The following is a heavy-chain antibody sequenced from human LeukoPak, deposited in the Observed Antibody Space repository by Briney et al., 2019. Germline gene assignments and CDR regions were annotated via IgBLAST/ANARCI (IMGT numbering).Heavy chain of an antibody. Sequence: GGSLRLSCAASGFTFSSYGMHWVRQAPGKGLEWVAVISYDGSNKYYADSVKGRFTISRDNSKNTLYLQMNSLRAEDTAVYYCAKDGGGSLDVWGKGTTVTVSS. CDR3: AKDGGGSLDV. CDR2: ISYDGSNK. CDR1: GFTFSSYG. D-gene: IGHD2-15*01. J-gene: IGHJ6*04. V-gene: IGHV3-30*18.